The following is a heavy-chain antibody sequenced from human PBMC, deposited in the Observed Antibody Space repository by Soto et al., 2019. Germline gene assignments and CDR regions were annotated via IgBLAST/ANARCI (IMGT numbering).Heavy chain of an antibody. Sequence: QAQLQESGPGLVKPSQTLSLTCTVSGGSISSGGYYWSWIRQHPGKGLEWIGYIYYSGSTYYNPSLKSRVTISVDTSKNQFSLKLSSVTAADTAVYYCARTNEGVITFGGVIVTEYFQHWGQGTLVTVSS. V-gene: IGHV4-31*03. J-gene: IGHJ1*01. CDR3: ARTNEGVITFGGVIVTEYFQH. CDR1: GGSISSGGYY. D-gene: IGHD3-16*02. CDR2: IYYSGST.